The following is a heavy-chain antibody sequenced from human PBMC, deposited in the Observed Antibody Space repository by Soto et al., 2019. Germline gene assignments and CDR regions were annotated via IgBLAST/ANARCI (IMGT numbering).Heavy chain of an antibody. CDR1: GFTFSSYA. CDR3: AKDQYYDILTGYYRGVFDY. J-gene: IGHJ4*02. V-gene: IGHV3-23*01. CDR2: ISGSGGST. D-gene: IGHD3-9*01. Sequence: EVQLLESGGGLVQPGGSLRLSCAASGFTFSSYAMSWVRQAPGKGLEWVSAISGSGGSTYYADSVKGRFTISRDNSKNTLYLQMNSLRAEDTAVYYCAKDQYYDILTGYYRGVFDYWGQGTLVTVS.